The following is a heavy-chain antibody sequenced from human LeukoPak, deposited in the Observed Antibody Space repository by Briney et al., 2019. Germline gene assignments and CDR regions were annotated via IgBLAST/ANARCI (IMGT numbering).Heavy chain of an antibody. J-gene: IGHJ5*02. CDR2: IYADGRT. Sequence: GGSLRLSCAASGFTFSSYSMNWVRQAPGRGLECVSLIYADGRTFYADSVMGRFTISRDNSRNTLDLQMDSLRAEDTAVYFCVRSVLSWGQGTRVTVSS. CDR3: VRSVLS. D-gene: IGHD4/OR15-4a*01. V-gene: IGHV3-66*01. CDR1: GFTFSSYS.